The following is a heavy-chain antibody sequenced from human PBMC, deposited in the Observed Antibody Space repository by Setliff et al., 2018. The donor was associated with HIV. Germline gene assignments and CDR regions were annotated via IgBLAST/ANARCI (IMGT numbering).Heavy chain of an antibody. D-gene: IGHD2-2*01. CDR3: ARESDCSSARCQAALEWLEWNYYYGMDV. CDR1: GFNFSSHT. J-gene: IGHJ6*02. CDR2: ISSNGSYI. V-gene: IGHV3-21*01. Sequence: GGSLRLSCAASGFNFSSHTMNWIRQAPGKGLEWVSSISSNGSYIFYADSVKGRFTISRDNAKNSLYLQMNSLRAEDTAVYYCARESDCSSARCQAALEWLEWNYYYGMDVWGQGTTVTVSS.